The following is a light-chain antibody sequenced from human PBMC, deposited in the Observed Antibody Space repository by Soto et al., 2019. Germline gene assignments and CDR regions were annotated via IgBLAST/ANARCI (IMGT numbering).Light chain of an antibody. CDR2: SNN. J-gene: IGLJ1*01. V-gene: IGLV1-44*01. CDR3: AAWDDSLRGYV. CDR1: SSNIGSNS. Sequence: QSVLTQPPSASATPGQRVTISCSGSSSNIGSNSVNWYQQLPGTAPKLLIHSNNQRPSGVPDRFSGSRSGTSASLAISGLQSEDEADYYCAAWDDSLRGYVFGTGTKLTVL.